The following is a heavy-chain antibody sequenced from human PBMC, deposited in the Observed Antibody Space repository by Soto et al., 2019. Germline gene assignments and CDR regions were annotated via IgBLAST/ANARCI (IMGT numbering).Heavy chain of an antibody. CDR3: ARPGYGGNDGFDC. Sequence: PSETLSLTCSVSGGSISSRSYYWGWIRQPPGKGLEWIGSIYYSGSTYYNASLKSRVTISVDTSKNQFSLKVSSVTAADTAMYYCARPGYGGNDGFDCWGQGTLVTVSS. V-gene: IGHV4-39*07. CDR1: GGSISSRSYY. J-gene: IGHJ4*02. CDR2: IYYSGST. D-gene: IGHD2-15*01.